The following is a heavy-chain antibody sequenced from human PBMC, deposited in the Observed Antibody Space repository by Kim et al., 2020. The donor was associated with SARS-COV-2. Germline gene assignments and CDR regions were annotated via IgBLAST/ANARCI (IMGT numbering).Heavy chain of an antibody. V-gene: IGHV3-53*01. J-gene: IGHJ5*02. Sequence: GGSLRLSCAASGFTVSSNYMSWVRQAPGKGLEWVSVIYSGGSTYYADSVKGRFTISRDNSKNTLYLQMNSLRAEDTAVYYCARVVAAAATGWFDPWGQGTLVTVSS. D-gene: IGHD6-13*01. CDR1: GFTVSSNY. CDR3: ARVVAAAATGWFDP. CDR2: IYSGGST.